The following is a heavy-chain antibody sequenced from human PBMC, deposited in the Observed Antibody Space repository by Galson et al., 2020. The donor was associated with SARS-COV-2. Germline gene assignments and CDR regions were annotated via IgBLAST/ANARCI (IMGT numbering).Heavy chain of an antibody. J-gene: IGHJ4*02. CDR3: GRDDVVRCSGGSCYKAWSY. D-gene: IGHD2-15*01. CDR2: IYTRGNT. CDR1: GASVNSGTYY. Sequence: SETLSLTCTVSGASVNSGTYYWTWIRQSAGKRLEWLGRIYTRGNTDYNPSLKGRVTISLDAWKKQFSLKLTSVTGADTAVYYCGRDDVVRCSGGSCYKAWSYRGPGTLVTVSS. V-gene: IGHV4-61*02.